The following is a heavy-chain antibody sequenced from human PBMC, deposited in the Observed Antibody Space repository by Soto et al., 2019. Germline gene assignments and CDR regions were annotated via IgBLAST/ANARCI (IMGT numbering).Heavy chain of an antibody. V-gene: IGHV3-33*01. J-gene: IGHJ6*02. CDR2: IWYDGSNK. D-gene: IGHD4-17*01. CDR1: GLTFSSYG. CDR3: TLLHSTVVTPSYYYGMDV. Sequence: GGSLRLSCAASGLTFSSYGMHWVRQAPGKGLEWVAVIWYDGSNKYYADSVKGRFTISRDNSKNTLYLQMNSLRAEDTAVYYCTLLHSTVVTPSYYYGMDVWGQGTTVTVSS.